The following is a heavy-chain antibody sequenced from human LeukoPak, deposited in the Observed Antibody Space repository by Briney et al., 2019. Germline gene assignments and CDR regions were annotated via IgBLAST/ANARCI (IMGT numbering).Heavy chain of an antibody. V-gene: IGHV1-2*02. CDR1: GYTFTGYY. Sequence: ASVKVSCKASGYTFTGYYMHWVRQAPGQGLEWMGWINPNSGGTNYAQEFQGRVTMTRDTSISTAYMELSRLRSDDTAVYYCARVLSIAAAGTGHWGQGTLVTVSS. CDR2: INPNSGGT. J-gene: IGHJ4*02. D-gene: IGHD6-13*01. CDR3: ARVLSIAAAGTGH.